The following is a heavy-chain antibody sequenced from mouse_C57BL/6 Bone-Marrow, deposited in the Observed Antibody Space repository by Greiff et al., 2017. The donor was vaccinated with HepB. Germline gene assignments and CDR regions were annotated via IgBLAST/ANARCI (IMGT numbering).Heavy chain of an antibody. CDR3: ARDRYYYGSSYWYFDV. J-gene: IGHJ1*03. Sequence: EAMLVESGGGLVKPGGSLKLSCAASGFTFSSYAMSWVRQTPEKRLEWVATISDGGSYTYYPDNVKGRFTISRDNAKNNLYLQMSHLKSEDTAMYYCARDRYYYGSSYWYFDVWGTGTTVTVAS. V-gene: IGHV5-4*01. D-gene: IGHD1-1*01. CDR1: GFTFSSYA. CDR2: ISDGGSYT.